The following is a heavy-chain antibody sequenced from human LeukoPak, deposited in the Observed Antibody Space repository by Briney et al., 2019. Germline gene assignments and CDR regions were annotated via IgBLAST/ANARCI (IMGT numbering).Heavy chain of an antibody. CDR2: IYPGDSDT. V-gene: IGHV5-51*01. D-gene: IGHD1-7*01. J-gene: IGHJ4*02. CDR1: GYSFTSYW. CDR3: ARHLLEETTRSGGFDY. Sequence: PGESLKISCKGSGYSFTSYWIGWVRQMPGKGLEWMGIIYPGDSDTRYSPSFQGQVTISADKSIGTAYVQWSSLKASDTAIYYCARHLLEETTRSGGFDYWGQGTLVTVSS.